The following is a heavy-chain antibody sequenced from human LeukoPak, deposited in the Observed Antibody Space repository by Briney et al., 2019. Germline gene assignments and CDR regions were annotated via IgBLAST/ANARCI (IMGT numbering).Heavy chain of an antibody. CDR2: IYTSGST. CDR3: AAISGSYLYFDY. CDR1: GGSISSGSYY. Sequence: SQTLSLTCTVSGGSISSGSYYWSWIRQPAGKGLEWIGRIYTSGSTNYNPSLKSRVTISVDTSKNQFSLKLSSVTAADTAVYYCAAISGSYLYFDYWGQGTLVTVSS. D-gene: IGHD1-26*01. J-gene: IGHJ4*02. V-gene: IGHV4-61*02.